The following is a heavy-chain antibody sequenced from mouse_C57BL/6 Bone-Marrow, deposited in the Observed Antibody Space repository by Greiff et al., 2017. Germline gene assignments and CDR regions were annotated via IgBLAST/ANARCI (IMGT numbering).Heavy chain of an antibody. CDR1: GFTFSSYA. D-gene: IGHD1-2*01. CDR2: ISDGGSYT. Sequence: EVKLMESGGGLVKPGGSLKLSCAASGFTFSSYAMSWVRQTPEKRLEWVATISDGGSYTYYPDNVKGRFTISRDNAKNNLYLQMSHLKSEDTAMYYCARVGYVDYWGQGTTLTVSS. V-gene: IGHV5-4*03. J-gene: IGHJ2*01. CDR3: ARVGYVDY.